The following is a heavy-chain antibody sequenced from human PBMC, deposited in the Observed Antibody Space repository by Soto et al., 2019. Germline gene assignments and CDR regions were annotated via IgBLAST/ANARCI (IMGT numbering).Heavy chain of an antibody. CDR2: ISGSGGST. J-gene: IGHJ5*02. D-gene: IGHD2-2*01. V-gene: IGHV3-23*01. CDR1: SYA. CDR3: AKLVVPAAYNWFDP. Sequence: SYAMSWVRQAPGKGLEWVSAISGSGGSTYYADSVKGRFTISRDNSKNTLYLQMNSLRAEDTAVYYCAKLVVPAAYNWFDPRGQGTLVTVSS.